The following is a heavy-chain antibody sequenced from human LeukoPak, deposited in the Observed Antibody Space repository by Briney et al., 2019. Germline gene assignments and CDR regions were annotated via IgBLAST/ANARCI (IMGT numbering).Heavy chain of an antibody. CDR1: GGSLSSYY. V-gene: IGHV4-4*07. CDR3: ARENSGSYREFDY. Sequence: SETLSLTRTVSGGSLSSYYWSWIRQPAGKGLEWIGRIYTSGSTNYNASLKSRVSMSVDTSKNQFSLKLSSVTAADTAVFYCARENSGSYREFDYWGQGTLVTVSS. D-gene: IGHD1-26*01. J-gene: IGHJ4*02. CDR2: IYTSGST.